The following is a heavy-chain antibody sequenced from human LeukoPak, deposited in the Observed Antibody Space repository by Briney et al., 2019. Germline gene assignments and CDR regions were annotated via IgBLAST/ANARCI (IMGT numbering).Heavy chain of an antibody. CDR2: ISSSSSYI. Sequence: GGSLRLSCAASGFTFSSYSMNWVRQAPGKGLEWVSSISSSSSYIYYADSVKGRLTISRDNAKNSLYLQMNSLRAEDTAVYYCASSPRVIDNWFDPWGQGTLVTVSS. CDR1: GFTFSSYS. J-gene: IGHJ5*02. D-gene: IGHD3-22*01. V-gene: IGHV3-21*01. CDR3: ASSPRVIDNWFDP.